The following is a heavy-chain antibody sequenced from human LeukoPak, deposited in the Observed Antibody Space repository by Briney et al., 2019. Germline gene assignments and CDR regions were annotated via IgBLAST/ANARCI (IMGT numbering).Heavy chain of an antibody. V-gene: IGHV3-53*01. CDR2: IYSGGST. CDR3: VMLPTGDC. D-gene: IGHD2-8*01. Sequence: GGSLRLSCAASGFTVSSNYMSWVRQAPGKGLEWVSVIYSGGSTYYADSVKGRFTLSRDNSKNTLYLQMNSLRAEDTAVYYCVMLPTGDCWGQGTLVTVSS. J-gene: IGHJ4*02. CDR1: GFTVSSNY.